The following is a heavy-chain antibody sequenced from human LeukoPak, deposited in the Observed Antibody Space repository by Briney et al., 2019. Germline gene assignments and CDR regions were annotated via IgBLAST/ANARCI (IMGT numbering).Heavy chain of an antibody. J-gene: IGHJ1*01. CDR3: ARDREAAAPTYEYFQH. Sequence: GGSLRLSCAASGFTFSSYAMLWVRQAPGKGLEWVAVISYDGSNKYYADSVKGRFTISRDNSKNTLYLQMNSLRAEDTAVYYCARDREAAAPTYEYFQHWGQGTLVTVSS. CDR2: ISYDGSNK. V-gene: IGHV3-30*04. CDR1: GFTFSSYA. D-gene: IGHD6-13*01.